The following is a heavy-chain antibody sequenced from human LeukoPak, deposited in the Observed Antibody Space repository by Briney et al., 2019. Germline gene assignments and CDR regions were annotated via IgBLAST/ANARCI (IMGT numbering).Heavy chain of an antibody. CDR3: AREGGVTMVRGVLRY. CDR1: GFNLRNYW. Sequence: PGGSLGLSCEASGFNLRNYWMHWVRQAPGQRPVWVSRINSDGGSTTYADSVKGRFTISRNNAKNTLYLDMNSLRAEDTAVYYCAREGGVTMVRGVLRYWGXXALVTXSS. J-gene: IGHJ4*01. CDR2: INSDGGST. D-gene: IGHD3-10*01. V-gene: IGHV3-74*03.